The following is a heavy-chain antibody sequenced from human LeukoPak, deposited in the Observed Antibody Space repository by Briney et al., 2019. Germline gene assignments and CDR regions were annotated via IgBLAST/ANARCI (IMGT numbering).Heavy chain of an antibody. CDR3: ARCSGGSCYRFDH. Sequence: GGSLRLSCAASGFTFSSYSMNWVRQAPGKGLEWVSSISSSSSYIYYADSVKGRFTISRDNAKNSLYLQMNSLRAEDTAVYYCARCSGGSCYRFDHWGQGTLVTVSS. CDR2: ISSSSSYI. V-gene: IGHV3-21*01. J-gene: IGHJ4*02. D-gene: IGHD2-15*01. CDR1: GFTFSSYS.